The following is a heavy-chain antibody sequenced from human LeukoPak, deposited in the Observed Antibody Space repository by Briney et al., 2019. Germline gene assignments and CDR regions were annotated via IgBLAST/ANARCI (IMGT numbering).Heavy chain of an antibody. J-gene: IGHJ4*02. D-gene: IGHD3-10*01. CDR1: GFTFSSYA. Sequence: PGGSLRLSCAASGFTFSSYAMHWVRQAPGKGLEWVAVISYDGSNKYYADSVKGRFTISRDNAKNSLYLQMNSLRGEDTAVYYCVRAYYRGYSDDFDYWGQGTLVTVSS. CDR2: ISYDGSNK. CDR3: VRAYYRGYSDDFDY. V-gene: IGHV3-30*04.